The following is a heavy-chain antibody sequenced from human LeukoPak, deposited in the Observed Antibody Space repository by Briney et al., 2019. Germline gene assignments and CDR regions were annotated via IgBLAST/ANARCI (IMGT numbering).Heavy chain of an antibody. D-gene: IGHD3-10*01. J-gene: IGHJ4*02. V-gene: IGHV1-46*01. CDR1: GYTFTSYF. Sequence: ASVKVSCKASGYTFTSYFMHWVRQAPGQGLEWMGIINPSGGSTTYAQKFQGRVTMTRDMSTSTVYMELSSLTSEDTAVYYCSRGRWELGQDYWGQGTLVTVSS. CDR2: INPSGGST. CDR3: SRGRWELGQDY.